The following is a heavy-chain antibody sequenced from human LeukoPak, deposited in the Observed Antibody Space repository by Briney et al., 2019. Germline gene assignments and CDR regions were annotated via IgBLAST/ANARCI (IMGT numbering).Heavy chain of an antibody. Sequence: SGGSLRLSCAASGFAFSSYEMNWVRQAPGKGLEWVSYISFSGSTIYYADSVKGRFTISRDNAKNSLYLQMNSLRAEDTAVYYCASHTVVTATHDAFSFWGQGTMVTVSS. CDR1: GFAFSSYE. J-gene: IGHJ3*01. V-gene: IGHV3-48*03. CDR3: ASHTVVTATHDAFSF. CDR2: ISFSGSTI. D-gene: IGHD2-21*02.